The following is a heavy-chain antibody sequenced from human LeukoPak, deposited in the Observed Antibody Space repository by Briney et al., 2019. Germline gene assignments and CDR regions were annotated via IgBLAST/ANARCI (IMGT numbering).Heavy chain of an antibody. Sequence: GGSLRLSCAASGFTFDDYGMSWVRQAPGKGLEWVSGINWNGGSTGYADSLKGRITISRDNAKNSLYLQMNSLRAEDTALYHCARIYDSSGWGAFDIWGQGTMVTVSS. CDR1: GFTFDDYG. D-gene: IGHD3-22*01. V-gene: IGHV3-20*01. CDR3: ARIYDSSGWGAFDI. CDR2: INWNGGST. J-gene: IGHJ3*02.